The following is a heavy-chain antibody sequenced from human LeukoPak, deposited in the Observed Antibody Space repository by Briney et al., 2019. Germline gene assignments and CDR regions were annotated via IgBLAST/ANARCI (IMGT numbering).Heavy chain of an antibody. Sequence: SETLSLTCAVYGGSFSGYYWSWIRQPPGKGLEWIGEINHSGSTNYNPSLKSRVTISVDTSKNQFSLKLSSVTAADTAVYYCARGQSPLYRGDYWGQGTLVTASS. D-gene: IGHD1-26*01. J-gene: IGHJ4*02. CDR2: INHSGST. V-gene: IGHV4-34*01. CDR3: ARGQSPLYRGDY. CDR1: GGSFSGYY.